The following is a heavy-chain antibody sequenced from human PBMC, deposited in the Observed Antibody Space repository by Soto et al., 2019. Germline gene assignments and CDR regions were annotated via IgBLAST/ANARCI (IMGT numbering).Heavy chain of an antibody. CDR1: GGSISSGGYY. Sequence: QVQLQESGPGLVKPSQTLSLTCTVSGGSISSGGYYWSWIRQHPGKGLEWIGYIYYSGSTYYNPSLTSRVTISVDTSKNQFSLKLSSVTAADTAVYYCARVGRYYGSGRNAFDIWGQGTMVTVSS. V-gene: IGHV4-31*03. J-gene: IGHJ3*02. CDR2: IYYSGST. D-gene: IGHD3-10*01. CDR3: ARVGRYYGSGRNAFDI.